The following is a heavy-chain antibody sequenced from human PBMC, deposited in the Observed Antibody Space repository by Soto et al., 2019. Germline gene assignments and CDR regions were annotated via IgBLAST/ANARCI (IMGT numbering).Heavy chain of an antibody. CDR3: VKVKGRVVVVAPLDY. V-gene: IGHV3-64D*08. Sequence: GGSLRLSCSASGFTFSSYAMHWVRQAPGKGLEYVSAISSNGGSTYYADSVKGRFTISRDNSKNTLYLQMSSLRAEDTAVYYCVKVKGRVVVVAPLDYWGQGTLVTVSS. D-gene: IGHD2-15*01. CDR1: GFTFSSYA. J-gene: IGHJ4*02. CDR2: ISSNGGST.